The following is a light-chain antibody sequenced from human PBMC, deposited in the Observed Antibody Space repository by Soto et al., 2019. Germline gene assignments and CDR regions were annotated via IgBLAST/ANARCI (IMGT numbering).Light chain of an antibody. CDR3: SSYTSSTTLYV. Sequence: QSALTQPASVSGSPGQSITISCTGTSSDVGDYNYVSWYQQHPGKAPKLMIYEVSNRPSGVSNRFSGSKSGNTASLTISGLQAEDEADYYCSSYTSSTTLYVFRTGTKLTVL. J-gene: IGLJ1*01. CDR2: EVS. V-gene: IGLV2-14*01. CDR1: SSDVGDYNY.